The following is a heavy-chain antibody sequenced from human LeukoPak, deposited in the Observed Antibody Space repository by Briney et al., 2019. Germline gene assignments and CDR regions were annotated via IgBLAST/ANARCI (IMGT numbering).Heavy chain of an antibody. D-gene: IGHD2-2*01. J-gene: IGHJ6*03. Sequence: PGGSLRLSCAASGFTFSSYSMNWVRQPPGKGLEWIGEINHSGSTNYNPSLKSGVSISVDTSKNQFSLKLSPVTAADTAVYYCARTDKVVPDAYYGSGPDYYHYYLDVWDKGTTVTISS. CDR1: GFTFSSYS. CDR2: INHSGST. CDR3: ARTDKVVPDAYYGSGPDYYHYYLDV. V-gene: IGHV4-34*01.